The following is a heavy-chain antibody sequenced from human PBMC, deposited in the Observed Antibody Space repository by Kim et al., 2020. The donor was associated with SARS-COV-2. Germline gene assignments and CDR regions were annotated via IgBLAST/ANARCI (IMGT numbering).Heavy chain of an antibody. CDR3: VKDRRAEHSYGYYFDN. Sequence: GGSLRLSCTVSGFTFSDYAMSWVRQAPRKGPEWVSGISGSGFRTHTADSVKGRFTISRDNSKNTLYLEMVSLRVEDTAVYYCVKDRRAEHSYGYYFDNWGQGNLVIVSS. D-gene: IGHD5-18*01. J-gene: IGHJ4*02. V-gene: IGHV3-23*01. CDR2: ISGSGFRT. CDR1: GFTFSDYA.